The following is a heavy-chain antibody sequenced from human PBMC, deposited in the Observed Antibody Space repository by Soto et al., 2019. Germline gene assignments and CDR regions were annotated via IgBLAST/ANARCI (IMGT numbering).Heavy chain of an antibody. V-gene: IGHV4-38-2*01. J-gene: IGHJ6*02. Sequence: SETLFLTCAVSGYFIRSGYYWGWIRQPPGKGPEWIAKIHHSGSTDYNPSFSGRVTMSVDTSKNQFSLELRSVTATDTAVYYCARIYHSHSGPPVWGQGTAVTVSS. CDR3: ARIYHSHSGPPV. D-gene: IGHD6-19*01. CDR2: IHHSGST. CDR1: GYFIRSGYY.